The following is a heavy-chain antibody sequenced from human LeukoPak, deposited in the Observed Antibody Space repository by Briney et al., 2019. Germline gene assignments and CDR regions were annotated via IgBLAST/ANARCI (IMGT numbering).Heavy chain of an antibody. CDR3: ARDSSSWYGYFQH. J-gene: IGHJ1*01. D-gene: IGHD6-13*01. V-gene: IGHV4-4*07. CDR2: IYTSGST. Sequence: PSETLSLTCTVSGGSISSYYWSWIRQPAGKGLEWIGRIYTSGSTNYNPSLKSRVTMSVDTSKNQFSLQLNSVTPEDTAMYYCARDSSSWYGYFQHWGQGTLVTVSS. CDR1: GGSISSYY.